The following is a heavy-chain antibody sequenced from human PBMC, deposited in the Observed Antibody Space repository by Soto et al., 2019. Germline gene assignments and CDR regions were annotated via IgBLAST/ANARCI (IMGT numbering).Heavy chain of an antibody. CDR1: GFTFSSYG. Sequence: PGGSLRLSCAASGFTFSSYGMHWVRQAPGKGLEWVAVISYDGSNKYYADSVKGRFTISRDNSKNTLYLQMNSLRAEDTAVYYCAKERSSSWHYYYYYGMDVWGQGTTVTVSS. CDR3: AKERSSSWHYYYYYGMDV. V-gene: IGHV3-30*18. CDR2: ISYDGSNK. D-gene: IGHD6-6*01. J-gene: IGHJ6*02.